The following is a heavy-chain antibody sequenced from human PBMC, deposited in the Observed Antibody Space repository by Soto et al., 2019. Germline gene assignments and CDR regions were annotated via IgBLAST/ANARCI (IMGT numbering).Heavy chain of an antibody. CDR3: AKGPYDFWSGSPRPKNYYYYGMDV. Sequence: PGGSLRLSCAASGFTFDDYTMHWVRQAPGKGLEWVSLISWDGGSTYYADSVKGRFTISRDNSKNSLYLQMNSLRTEDTALYYCAKGPYDFWSGSPRPKNYYYYGMDVWGQGTTVTVSS. V-gene: IGHV3-43*01. CDR1: GFTFDDYT. D-gene: IGHD3-3*01. J-gene: IGHJ6*02. CDR2: ISWDGGST.